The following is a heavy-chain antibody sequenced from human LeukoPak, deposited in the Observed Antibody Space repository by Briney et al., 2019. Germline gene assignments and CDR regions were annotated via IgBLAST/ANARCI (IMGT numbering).Heavy chain of an antibody. CDR1: GFTFSSCG. D-gene: IGHD1-1*01. V-gene: IGHV3-64D*09. J-gene: IGHJ4*02. CDR3: VKGATTGLYYFDY. Sequence: GGSLRLSCSASGFTFSSCGMHWVRQAPGKGLEYASAISDNGGSTKYADSVKGRFAISRDNSKNTLYLQMSSLRTEDTALYYCVKGATTGLYYFDYWGQGTLVTVSS. CDR2: ISDNGGST.